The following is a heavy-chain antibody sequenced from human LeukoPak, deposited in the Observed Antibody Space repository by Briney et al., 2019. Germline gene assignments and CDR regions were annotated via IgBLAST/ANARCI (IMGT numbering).Heavy chain of an antibody. CDR2: ISGSGDST. CDR1: GFTFSSYA. CDR3: AKGAYDFRSGSKRFFDS. Sequence: PGRSLRLSCAASGFTFSSYAMHWVRQAPGKGLEWVSVISGSGDSTFSADSVKGRLIISRDNPKNTLYLNIYSLRVEDTAVYYCAKGAYDFRSGSKRFFDSWGQGTLVTVSS. D-gene: IGHD3-3*01. J-gene: IGHJ5*01. V-gene: IGHV3-23*01.